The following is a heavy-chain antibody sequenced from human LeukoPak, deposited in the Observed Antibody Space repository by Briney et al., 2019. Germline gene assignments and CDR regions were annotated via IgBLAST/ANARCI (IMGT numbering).Heavy chain of an antibody. Sequence: GGSLRLSCAASGFTFSSYGMHWVRQAPGKGLEWVAVISYDGSNKYYADSVKGRFTISRDNSKNSLYLQMNSLRAEDTAVYYCARNMATILGYFDYWGQGTLVTVSS. CDR2: ISYDGSNK. V-gene: IGHV3-30*03. D-gene: IGHD5-24*01. J-gene: IGHJ4*02. CDR3: ARNMATILGYFDY. CDR1: GFTFSSYG.